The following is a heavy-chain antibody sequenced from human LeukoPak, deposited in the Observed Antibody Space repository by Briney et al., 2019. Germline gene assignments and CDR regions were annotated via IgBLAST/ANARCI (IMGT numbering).Heavy chain of an antibody. CDR2: AYYSGST. D-gene: IGHD3-10*01. CDR3: ASRSGRNYYGMDV. Sequence: PAETLTLTCTVSGGSMSRYYWNWIRQPPGKGLEWIGYAYYSGSTDYNPSLQSRATISVDTSTRNFFLQLNTLTAADTTVYYCASRSGRNYYGMDVWGQGTTVTVSS. V-gene: IGHV4-59*01. J-gene: IGHJ6*02. CDR1: GGSMSRYY.